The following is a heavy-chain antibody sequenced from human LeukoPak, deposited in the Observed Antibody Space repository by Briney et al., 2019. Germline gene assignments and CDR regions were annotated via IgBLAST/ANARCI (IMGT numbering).Heavy chain of an antibody. CDR1: GYTFTSYA. D-gene: IGHD2-15*01. V-gene: IGHV7-4-1*02. CDR2: INTNTGNP. CDR3: ARDTHFYSVVVVAATGGNWFDP. Sequence: GASVKVSCKASGYTFTSYAMNWVRQAPGQGLEWMGWINTNTGNPTYAQGFTGRFVFSLDTSVSTAYLQISSLKAEDTAVYYCARDTHFYSVVVVAATGGNWFDPWGQGTLVTVSS. J-gene: IGHJ5*02.